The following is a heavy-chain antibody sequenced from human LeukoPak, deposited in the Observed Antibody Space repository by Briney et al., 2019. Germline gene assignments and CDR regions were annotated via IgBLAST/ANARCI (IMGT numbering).Heavy chain of an antibody. D-gene: IGHD5-24*01. J-gene: IGHJ4*02. CDR3: ARDDALATDGFDS. V-gene: IGHV3-30*04. CDR1: GFTFTRHA. Sequence: GRSLRLSCVASGFTFTRHAMHWVRQAPGKGLEWVTVVSYDGNDKYYADSVKGRFTISRDNSKNTVYLQMNSLRAEDTAVYYCARDDALATDGFDSWGQGTLVTVSS. CDR2: VSYDGNDK.